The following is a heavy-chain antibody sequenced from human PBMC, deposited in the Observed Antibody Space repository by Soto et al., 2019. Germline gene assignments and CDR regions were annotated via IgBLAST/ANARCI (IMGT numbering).Heavy chain of an antibody. CDR1: GFSLSTSGVG. D-gene: IGHD3-16*02. J-gene: IGHJ4*02. Sequence: ASGPTLVNPTQTLTLTRTFSGFSLSTSGVGVGWIRQPPGKALEWLALIYWDDDKRYSPSLKSRLTITKDTSKNQVVLTMTNMDPVDTAAFYCAHGTYYGYVWGNYRSPSCYFDYWGQGTLVTVSS. CDR3: AHGTYYGYVWGNYRSPSCYFDY. CDR2: IYWDDDK. V-gene: IGHV2-5*02.